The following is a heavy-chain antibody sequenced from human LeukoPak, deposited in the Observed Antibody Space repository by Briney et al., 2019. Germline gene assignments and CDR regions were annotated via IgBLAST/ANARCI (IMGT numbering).Heavy chain of an antibody. D-gene: IGHD2-8*01. CDR3: ARDLYDRATDY. J-gene: IGHJ4*02. CDR1: GFTFSDHD. Sequence: GGSLRLSCAASGFTFSDHDMNWGRQAPGKGLEWVSYIKTTGTPVYYSDSVKGRFTISRDNAKNSLYLQMNSLRDEDTAVYFCARDLYDRATDYWGQGTLVTVSS. CDR2: IKTTGTPV. V-gene: IGHV3-48*02.